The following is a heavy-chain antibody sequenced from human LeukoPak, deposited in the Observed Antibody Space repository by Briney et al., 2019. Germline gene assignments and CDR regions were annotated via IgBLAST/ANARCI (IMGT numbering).Heavy chain of an antibody. D-gene: IGHD3-10*01. Sequence: SETLSLTCAVYGGSFSGYYWSWTRQPPGKGLEWIGEINHSGSTNYNPSLKSRVTISVDTSKNQFSLKLSSVTAADTAVYYCARGGVRGYGDYVAYWGQGTLVTVSS. J-gene: IGHJ4*02. CDR2: INHSGST. CDR1: GGSFSGYY. V-gene: IGHV4-34*01. CDR3: ARGGVRGYGDYVAY.